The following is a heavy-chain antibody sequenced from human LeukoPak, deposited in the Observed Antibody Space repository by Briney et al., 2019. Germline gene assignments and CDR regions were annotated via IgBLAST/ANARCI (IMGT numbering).Heavy chain of an antibody. V-gene: IGHV3-69-1*01. D-gene: IGHD1-26*01. CDR1: EFGDYW. CDR3: ARDRLRRIVGAIDY. J-gene: IGHJ4*02. Sequence: GGSLRLSCAASEFGDYWMDWVRQAPGKGLKWVSSISSSSYIYYADSVKGRFTISRDNAKNSLYLQMNSLRAEDTAVYYCARDRLRRIVGAIDYWGQGTLVTVSS. CDR2: ISSSSYI.